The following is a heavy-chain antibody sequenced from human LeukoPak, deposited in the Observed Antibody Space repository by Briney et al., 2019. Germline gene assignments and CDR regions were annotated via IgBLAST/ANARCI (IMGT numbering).Heavy chain of an antibody. Sequence: GGSLRLSCAASGFTFNTYWMIWVRQAPGKGLEWVGRIKSKTDGGTTDYAAPVKGRFTISRDDSKNTLYLQMNSLKTEDTAVYYCTTLRVDTAMVDARINFDYWGQGTLVTVSS. V-gene: IGHV3-15*01. CDR1: GFTFNTYW. CDR2: IKSKTDGGTT. D-gene: IGHD5-18*01. J-gene: IGHJ4*02. CDR3: TTLRVDTAMVDARINFDY.